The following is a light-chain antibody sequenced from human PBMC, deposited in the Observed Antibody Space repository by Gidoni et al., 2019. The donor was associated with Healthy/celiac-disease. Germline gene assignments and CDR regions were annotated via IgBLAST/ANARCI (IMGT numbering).Light chain of an antibody. V-gene: IGKV4-1*01. CDR3: QQYYSTPLT. J-gene: IGKJ3*01. CDR2: WAS. Sequence: DIVMTQSPDSLAVSLGERATINCKSSQSVFYISNNKNYLAWYQQKPGQPPKLLIYWASTRESGVPDRFSGSGSGTDFTLTISSLQAEDVAVYYCQQYYSTPLTFGPGTKVDIK. CDR1: QSVFYISNNKNY.